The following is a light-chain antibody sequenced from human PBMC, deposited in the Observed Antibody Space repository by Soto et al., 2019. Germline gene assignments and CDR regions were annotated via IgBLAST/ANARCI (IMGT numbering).Light chain of an antibody. V-gene: IGKV1-39*01. CDR3: QQSYTTPRT. CDR1: QSISSY. CDR2: AAS. J-gene: IGKJ1*01. Sequence: DIQMTQSPSSLSASVGDGVTITCRASQSISSYLNWYQQKPGKAPKLLIYAASSLQSGVPSRFSGGGSGTDFTLTISSLQPEDFATYYCQQSYTTPRTFGQGTRVEIK.